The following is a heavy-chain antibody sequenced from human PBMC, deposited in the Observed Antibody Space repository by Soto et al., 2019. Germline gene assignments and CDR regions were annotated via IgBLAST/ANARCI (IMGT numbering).Heavy chain of an antibody. D-gene: IGHD3-10*01. CDR1: GGTFSSYA. J-gene: IGHJ6*02. CDR2: IIPIFGTA. CDR3: ARESTSPGALIYGMDV. Sequence: GASVKVSCKASGGTFSSYAISWVRQAPGQGLEWMGGIIPIFGTANYAQKFQGRVTITADKSTSTAYMELGSLSSEDTAVYYCARESTSPGALIYGMDVWGQGTTVTVAS. V-gene: IGHV1-69*06.